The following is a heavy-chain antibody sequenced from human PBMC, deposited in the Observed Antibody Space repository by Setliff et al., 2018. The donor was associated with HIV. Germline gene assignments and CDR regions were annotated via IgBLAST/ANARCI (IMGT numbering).Heavy chain of an antibody. J-gene: IGHJ4*02. Sequence: GGSLRLSCAVSGIIFSDYTMHWVRQAPGKGLEWVAVISHDGNKKYYADSVKGRFTISRDNAKNSMFLQMNSLRAEDTAVYYCARTNNNYYYDTSDYFAGYYFDSWGQGTLVTVSS. CDR2: ISHDGNKK. CDR1: GIIFSDYT. CDR3: ARTNNNYYYDTSDYFAGYYFDS. D-gene: IGHD3-22*01. V-gene: IGHV3-30*04.